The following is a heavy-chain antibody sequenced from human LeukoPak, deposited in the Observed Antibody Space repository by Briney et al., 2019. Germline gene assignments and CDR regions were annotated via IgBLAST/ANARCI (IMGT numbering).Heavy chain of an antibody. Sequence: SVKVSCKASGGTFSSYAISWVRQAPGQGLEWMGGIIPIFGTANYAQKFQGRVTITADESTSTAYMELSSLRSEDTAVYYCARDQGIAVAGSYYYYGMDVWGQGTTVTVSS. V-gene: IGHV1-69*13. CDR2: IIPIFGTA. D-gene: IGHD6-19*01. CDR1: GGTFSSYA. J-gene: IGHJ6*02. CDR3: ARDQGIAVAGSYYYYGMDV.